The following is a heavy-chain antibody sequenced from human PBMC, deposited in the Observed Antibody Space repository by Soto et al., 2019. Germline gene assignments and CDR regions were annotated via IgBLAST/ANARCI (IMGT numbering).Heavy chain of an antibody. CDR1: GFTFSSYA. Sequence: GGSLRLSCAASGFTFSSYAMSWVRQAPGKGLEWVSAISGSGGSTYYADSVKGRFTISRDNSKNTLYLQMNSLRAEDTAVYYCAWYYGSGSPTTYYCGMDVWGQGTTVTVSS. CDR3: AWYYGSGSPTTYYCGMDV. CDR2: ISGSGGST. V-gene: IGHV3-23*01. J-gene: IGHJ6*02. D-gene: IGHD3-10*01.